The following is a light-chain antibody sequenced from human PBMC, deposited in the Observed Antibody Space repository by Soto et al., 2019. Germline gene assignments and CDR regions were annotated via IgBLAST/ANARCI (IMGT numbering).Light chain of an antibody. J-gene: IGKJ4*01. CDR1: QSVLYSSHNKNY. CDR3: QQYNSWPLT. Sequence: DIVMTQSPDSLAVSLGERATSNCKSSQSVLYSSHNKNYLAWYQQKPGQPPKPLIYWASTRESGVPDRFSGSGSGTDFTLTISSLQAEDVAVYYCQQYNSWPLTFGGGTKVDIK. V-gene: IGKV4-1*01. CDR2: WAS.